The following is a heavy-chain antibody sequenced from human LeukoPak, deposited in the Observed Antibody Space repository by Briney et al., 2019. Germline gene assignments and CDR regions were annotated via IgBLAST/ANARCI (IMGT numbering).Heavy chain of an antibody. V-gene: IGHV3-48*01. CDR3: ARGGDYGDYQGT. Sequence: PGGSLRLSCAASGFTFSHYNMNWVRQAPGKGLEWISYIRDDGGSIYYAHSVRGRFTISRDNAKSSFYLQMNSLGAEDTAVYYCARGGDYGDYQGTWGQGTLVTVSS. D-gene: IGHD4-17*01. CDR2: IRDDGGSI. J-gene: IGHJ5*02. CDR1: GFTFSHYN.